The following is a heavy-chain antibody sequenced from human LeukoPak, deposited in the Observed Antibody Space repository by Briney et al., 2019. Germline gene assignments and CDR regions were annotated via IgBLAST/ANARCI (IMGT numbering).Heavy chain of an antibody. CDR2: ISSSGSTI. D-gene: IGHD5-12*01. V-gene: IGHV3-11*01. CDR3: AREPGYDWTSDAFDI. Sequence: GGSLRLSCAASGFTFSDYYMSWIRQAPGKGLEWVSYISSSGSTIYYADSVKGRFTISRDNAKNSLYLQMNSLRAEDTAVYYCAREPGYDWTSDAFDIWGQGTMVTVSS. J-gene: IGHJ3*02. CDR1: GFTFSDYY.